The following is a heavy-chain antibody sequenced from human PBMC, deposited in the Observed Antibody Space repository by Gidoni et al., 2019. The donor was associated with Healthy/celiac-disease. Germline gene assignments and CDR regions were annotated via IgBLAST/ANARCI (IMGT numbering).Heavy chain of an antibody. Sequence: VHLVQSGAEVQQPGASVNVSCKSSGYTFTSYDINWVRQATGQGLEWMGWMNPNSGNTGYEQKFQGRVTMTTDTSTSTGYMELSSRRSEDTAVYYCARGLSETFYYDSSGYFADAWGQGTLVTVSS. V-gene: IGHV1-8*01. D-gene: IGHD3-22*01. J-gene: IGHJ5*02. CDR2: MNPNSGNT. CDR3: ARGLSETFYYDSSGYFADA. CDR1: GYTFTSYD.